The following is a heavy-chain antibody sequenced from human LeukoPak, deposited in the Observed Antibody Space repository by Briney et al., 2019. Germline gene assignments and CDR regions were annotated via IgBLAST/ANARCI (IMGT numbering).Heavy chain of an antibody. CDR3: ATMVRGAPTGDY. CDR2: ISGSGGST. J-gene: IGHJ4*02. Sequence: GGSLRLSCAASGFTFNSYAMSWVRQAPGKGLEWVSAISGSGGSTYYADSVKGRFTISRDNSKNTLYLQMNSLRAEDTAVYYCATMVRGAPTGDYWGQGTLVTVSS. CDR1: GFTFNSYA. D-gene: IGHD3-10*01. V-gene: IGHV3-23*01.